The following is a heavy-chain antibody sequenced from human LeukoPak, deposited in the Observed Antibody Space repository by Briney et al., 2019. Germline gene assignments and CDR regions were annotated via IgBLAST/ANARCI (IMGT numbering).Heavy chain of an antibody. Sequence: KPGGSLRLSCAASGFTFSSYSMNWVRRAPGKGLEWVSSINSDSSIMYYAESVKGRFTISRDNARNSLYLQMNSLRAEDTAVYYCIRDLFDDYSLDYWGQGALVTVSS. CDR2: INSDSSIM. CDR3: IRDLFDDYSLDY. D-gene: IGHD3-16*01. J-gene: IGHJ4*02. CDR1: GFTFSSYS. V-gene: IGHV3-21*01.